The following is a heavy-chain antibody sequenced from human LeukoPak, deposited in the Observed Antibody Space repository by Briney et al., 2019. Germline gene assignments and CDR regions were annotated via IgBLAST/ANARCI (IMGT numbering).Heavy chain of an antibody. D-gene: IGHD2-15*01. J-gene: IGHJ4*02. CDR2: ITTYKGNM. V-gene: IGHV1-18*01. Sequence: ASVKVSCKASGYIFSSHGISWVRQAPGEGLEWMGWITTYKGNMAYAPKFQGRVTMTTDTSTSTAYMELRSLRSDDTAVYYCARGRGRGVVGNFDYWGQGTLVTVSS. CDR1: GYIFSSHG. CDR3: ARGRGRGVVGNFDY.